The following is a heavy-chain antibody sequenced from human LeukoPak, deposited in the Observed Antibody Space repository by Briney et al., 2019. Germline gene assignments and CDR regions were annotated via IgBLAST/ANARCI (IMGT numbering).Heavy chain of an antibody. J-gene: IGHJ5*02. CDR1: GGSFSGYY. V-gene: IGHV4-34*01. CDR3: ARGPLKYYYDSSGYNNWFDP. Sequence: SETLSLTCGVYGGSFSGYYWSWIRQPPGKGLEWIGEINHSGSTNYNPSLKSRVTISVDTSKNQFSLKLSSVTAADTAVYYCARGPLKYYYDSSGYNNWFDPWGQGTLVTISS. D-gene: IGHD3-22*01. CDR2: INHSGST.